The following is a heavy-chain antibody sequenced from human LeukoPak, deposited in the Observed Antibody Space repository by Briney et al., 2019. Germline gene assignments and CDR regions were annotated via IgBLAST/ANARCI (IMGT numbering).Heavy chain of an antibody. Sequence: GASVKVSCKASGYTFTGYYMHWVRQAPGQGLEWMGWMNPNSGNTGYAQKFQGRVTMTRNTSISTAYMELSSLRSEDTAVYYCARGLSSGWFAGSYFDYWGQGTLVTVSS. V-gene: IGHV1-8*02. D-gene: IGHD6-19*01. CDR3: ARGLSSGWFAGSYFDY. CDR2: MNPNSGNT. J-gene: IGHJ4*02. CDR1: GYTFTGYY.